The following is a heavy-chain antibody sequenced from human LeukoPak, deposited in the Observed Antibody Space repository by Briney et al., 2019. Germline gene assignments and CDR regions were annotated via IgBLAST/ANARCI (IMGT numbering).Heavy chain of an antibody. D-gene: IGHD4-17*01. V-gene: IGHV3-21*04. J-gene: IGHJ4*02. CDR1: GFTFSSYS. CDR3: AREYGDPHRFDY. CDR2: ISSSSSYI. Sequence: PGGSLRLSCAASGFTFSSYSMNWVRQAPGKGLEWVSSISSSSSYIYYADSVKGRFTISRDNSKNTLYLQMNSLRAEDTAVYYCAREYGDPHRFDYWGQGTLVTVSS.